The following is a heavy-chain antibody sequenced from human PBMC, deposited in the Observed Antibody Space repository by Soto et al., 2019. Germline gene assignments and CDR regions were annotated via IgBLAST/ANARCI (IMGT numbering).Heavy chain of an antibody. CDR2: IYSSGNT. Sequence: SETLSLTCSVSGGTISVYYWTWMRQPAGKGLEWIGRIYSSGNTKYNPSLQSRVTMSLDTSNNQFSLRLTSVTAADTAVYYCARGQRFSDWFDPWGQGTLVTVSS. J-gene: IGHJ5*02. CDR1: GGTISVYY. CDR3: ARGQRFSDWFDP. D-gene: IGHD3-3*01. V-gene: IGHV4-4*07.